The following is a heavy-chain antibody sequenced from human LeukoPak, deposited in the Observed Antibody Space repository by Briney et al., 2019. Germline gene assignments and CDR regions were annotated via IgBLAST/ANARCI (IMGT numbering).Heavy chain of an antibody. CDR2: IYSGGST. D-gene: IGHD2-2*01. J-gene: IGHJ4*02. CDR1: GFTVSSNY. CDR3: AREVISTPSYFDY. Sequence: GGSLRLSCAASGFTVSSNYMSWVRQAPGKGLEWVSVIYSGGSTYYADSVKGRFTMSRDSSKNTLYLQMNSLGADDTAVYYCAREVISTPSYFDYWGQGILVTVSS. V-gene: IGHV3-53*01.